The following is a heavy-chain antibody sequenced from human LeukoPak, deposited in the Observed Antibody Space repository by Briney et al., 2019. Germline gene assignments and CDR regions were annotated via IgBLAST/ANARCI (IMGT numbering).Heavy chain of an antibody. V-gene: IGHV4-4*07. CDR2: VSSSGSI. Sequence: SETLSLTCSVSGDSISYFYWSWIRQAAGKGLEWIGRVSSSGSIDYNASLKSRVTMSVDTSKNQLSLKVISVTAADTAVYYCARLRQYYYDSSDRWFDPWGQGTLVTVSS. J-gene: IGHJ5*02. CDR1: GDSISYFY. CDR3: ARLRQYYYDSSDRWFDP. D-gene: IGHD3-22*01.